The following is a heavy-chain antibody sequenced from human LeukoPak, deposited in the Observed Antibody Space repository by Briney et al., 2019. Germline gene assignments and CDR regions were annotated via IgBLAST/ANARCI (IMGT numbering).Heavy chain of an antibody. Sequence: PSQTLSLTCAVSGGSISSGGYSWSWIRQPPGKGLEWIGYIYHSGSTYYNPSLKSRVTISVDRSKNQFSLKLSSVTAADTAVYYCARGLVVVVAATGYYYGMDVWGQGTTVTVSS. D-gene: IGHD2-15*01. CDR1: GGSISSGGYS. CDR2: IYHSGST. V-gene: IGHV4-30-2*01. J-gene: IGHJ6*02. CDR3: ARGLVVVVAATGYYYGMDV.